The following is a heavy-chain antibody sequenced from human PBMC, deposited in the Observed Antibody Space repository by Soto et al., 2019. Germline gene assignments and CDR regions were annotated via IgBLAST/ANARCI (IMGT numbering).Heavy chain of an antibody. Sequence: QLQLQESGSGLVKPSQTLSLTCAVSGGSISSGGYSWSWIRQPPGKGLEWIGYIYHSGSTYYNPSLKSRVTISVDRSKNQFSLKLSSVTAADTAVYYCAREVGVTVVTPETGGYFDYWGQGTLVTVSS. V-gene: IGHV4-30-2*01. CDR3: AREVGVTVVTPETGGYFDY. CDR1: GGSISSGGYS. D-gene: IGHD2-21*02. CDR2: IYHSGST. J-gene: IGHJ4*02.